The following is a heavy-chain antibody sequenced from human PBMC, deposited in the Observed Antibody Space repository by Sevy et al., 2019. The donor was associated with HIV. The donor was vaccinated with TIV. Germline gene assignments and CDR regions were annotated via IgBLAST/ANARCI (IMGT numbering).Heavy chain of an antibody. CDR3: ARGGYYYDNAAYYALDS. J-gene: IGHJ4*02. D-gene: IGHD3-22*01. CDR1: GFTFSKYG. V-gene: IGHV3-33*08. Sequence: GGSLRLSCTASGFTFSKYGMHWVRQAPGKGLEWVAIIWSDGAYQYHGDSVKGRFTISRDNSKNKLYLQMNNVRVEDTAVYYCARGGYYYDNAAYYALDSWGQGTLVTVSS. CDR2: IWSDGAYQ.